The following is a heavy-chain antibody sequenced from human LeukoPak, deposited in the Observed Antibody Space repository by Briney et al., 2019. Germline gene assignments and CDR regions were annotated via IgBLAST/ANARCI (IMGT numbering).Heavy chain of an antibody. D-gene: IGHD2-2*01. Sequence: PGGSLRLSCAASGFTFSRYSMNWVRQAPGKGLEWVSYISSSSSTIYYADSVKGRSTISRDNAKNSLYLQMNSLRAEDTAVYYCARGYCSSTSCPGDYWGQGTLVTVSS. CDR2: ISSSSSTI. J-gene: IGHJ4*02. CDR1: GFTFSRYS. V-gene: IGHV3-48*01. CDR3: ARGYCSSTSCPGDY.